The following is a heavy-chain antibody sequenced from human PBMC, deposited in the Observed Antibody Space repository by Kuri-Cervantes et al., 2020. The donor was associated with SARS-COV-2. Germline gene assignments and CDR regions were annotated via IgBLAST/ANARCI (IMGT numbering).Heavy chain of an antibody. CDR2: ISYDGRNT. D-gene: IGHD1-7*01. Sequence: LSLTCEASGFIFSDYAIDWVRQAPGKGLEWVAIISYDGRNTKFADSVKGRFTISRDNSKNTLYLQMNSLRTEDTAVYNCARGFELLQYFDLWGRGTLVTVSS. CDR1: GFIFSDYA. J-gene: IGHJ2*01. V-gene: IGHV3-30*04. CDR3: ARGFELLQYFDL.